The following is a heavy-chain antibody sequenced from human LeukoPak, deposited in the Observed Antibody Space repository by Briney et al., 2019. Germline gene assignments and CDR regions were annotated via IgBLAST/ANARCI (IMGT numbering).Heavy chain of an antibody. D-gene: IGHD6-13*01. CDR3: AKDRRIAAAGTYLDY. V-gene: IGHV3-23*01. CDR2: ISGSGGST. CDR1: GFTFSSYA. J-gene: IGHJ4*02. Sequence: GGSLRLSCAASGFTFSSYAMSWVRQAPGKGLEWVSAISGSGGSTYYADSVKGRFAISRDNSKNTLYLQMNSLRAEDTAVYYCAKDRRIAAAGTYLDYWGQGTLVTVSS.